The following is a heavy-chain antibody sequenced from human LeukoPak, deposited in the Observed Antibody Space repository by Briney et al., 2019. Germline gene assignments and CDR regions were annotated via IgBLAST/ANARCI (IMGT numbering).Heavy chain of an antibody. CDR3: ARIIRYFDWLPNWFDP. D-gene: IGHD3-9*01. Sequence: SETLSLTCAVYGGSFSGYYWSWIRQPPGKGLEWIGEINHSGSTNYNPSLKSRVTISVDTSKNQFSLKLSSVTAADTAVYYCARIIRYFDWLPNWFDPWGQGTLVTVSS. CDR2: INHSGST. J-gene: IGHJ5*02. CDR1: GGSFSGYY. V-gene: IGHV4-34*01.